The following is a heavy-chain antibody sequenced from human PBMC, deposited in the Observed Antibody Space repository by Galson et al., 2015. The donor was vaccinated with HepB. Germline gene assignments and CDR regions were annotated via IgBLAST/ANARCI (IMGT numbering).Heavy chain of an antibody. Sequence: SVKVSCKASGYTFTSYAMHWVRQAPGQRLKWMGWINAGNGNTKYSQKFQGRVTITRDTSASTAYMELSSLRSEDTAVYYCARGPLYNGSPPDRFWGQGTLFTVSS. D-gene: IGHD1-26*01. CDR2: INAGNGNT. CDR1: GYTFTSYA. V-gene: IGHV1-3*01. CDR3: ARGPLYNGSPPDRF. J-gene: IGHJ4*02.